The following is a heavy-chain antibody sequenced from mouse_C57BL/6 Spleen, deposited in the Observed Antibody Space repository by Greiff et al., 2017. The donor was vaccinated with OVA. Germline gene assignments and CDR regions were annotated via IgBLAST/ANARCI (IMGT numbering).Heavy chain of an antibody. CDR1: GFSLSTSGMG. Sequence: QVTLKVSGPGILQSSQTLSLTCSFSGFSLSTSGMGVSWIRQPSGKGLEWLAHIYWDDDKRYNPSLKSRLTISKDTSRNQVFLKITSVDTADTATYCCARSRSYYDYDRAYFDYWGQGTTLTVSS. J-gene: IGHJ2*01. D-gene: IGHD2-4*01. CDR2: IYWDDDK. CDR3: ARSRSYYDYDRAYFDY. V-gene: IGHV8-12*01.